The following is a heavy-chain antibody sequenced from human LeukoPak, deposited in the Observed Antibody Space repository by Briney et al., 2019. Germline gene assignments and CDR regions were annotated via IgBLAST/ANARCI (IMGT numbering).Heavy chain of an antibody. CDR3: ARRPTWQQWLFDY. D-gene: IGHD6-19*01. Sequence: GGSLRLSCAAPGFTFSSYSMTWVRQGPGKGLEWVSYISSSGSTIYYADSVKGRFTISRDNAKNSLYLQMNSLRAEDTAVYYCARRPTWQQWLFDYWGQGTLVTVSS. V-gene: IGHV3-48*04. CDR1: GFTFSSYS. J-gene: IGHJ4*02. CDR2: ISSSGSTI.